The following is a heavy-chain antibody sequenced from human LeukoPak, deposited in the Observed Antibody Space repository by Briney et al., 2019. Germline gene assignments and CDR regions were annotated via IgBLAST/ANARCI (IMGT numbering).Heavy chain of an antibody. CDR3: AKGVSGSGSDYYYYYYYMDV. CDR1: GFTFSSYG. J-gene: IGHJ6*03. Sequence: AGSLRLSCAASGFTFSSYGMHWVRQAPGKELEWVAFIRYDGSNKYYADSVKSRFTISRDNSKNTLYLQMNSLRAEDTAVYYCAKGVSGSGSDYYYYYYYMDVWGKGTTVTISS. CDR2: IRYDGSNK. V-gene: IGHV3-30*02. D-gene: IGHD3-10*01.